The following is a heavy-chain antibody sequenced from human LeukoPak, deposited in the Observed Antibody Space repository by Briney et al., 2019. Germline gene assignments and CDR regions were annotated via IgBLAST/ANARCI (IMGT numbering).Heavy chain of an antibody. V-gene: IGHV3-21*01. CDR1: GFTFSSYS. D-gene: IGHD3-10*01. CDR3: ASIPMVRGVIRCR. Sequence: MTGGSLRLSCAASGFTFSSYSTNWVRQAPGKGLEWVSSISSSSSYIYYADSVKGRFTISRDNAKNSLYLQMNSLRAEDTAVYYCASIPMVRGVIRCRWGQGTLVTVSS. CDR2: ISSSSSYI. J-gene: IGHJ4*02.